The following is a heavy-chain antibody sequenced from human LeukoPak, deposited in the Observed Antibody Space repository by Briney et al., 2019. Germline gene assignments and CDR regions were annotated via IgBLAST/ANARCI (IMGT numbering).Heavy chain of an antibody. CDR1: GFTFTTYG. J-gene: IGHJ4*02. Sequence: GGSLRLSCAASGFTFTTYGMHWLRQAPGKGLEWVAFMPYDGSNEYYADSVKGRFTISRDNSKNTLYLQMNSLRAEDTAVYYCAKDHTSGVVAWGQGTLVTVSS. CDR3: AKDHTSGVVA. V-gene: IGHV3-30*02. CDR2: MPYDGSNE. D-gene: IGHD2-15*01.